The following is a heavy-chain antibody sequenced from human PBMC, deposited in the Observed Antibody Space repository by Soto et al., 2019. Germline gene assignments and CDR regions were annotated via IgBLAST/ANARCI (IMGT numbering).Heavy chain of an antibody. CDR3: VGGIAAAGYYYYGMDV. V-gene: IGHV3-66*01. CDR1: GFTVSSNY. J-gene: IGHJ6*02. Sequence: PGGSLRLSCAASGFTVSSNYMSWVRQAPGKGLEWVSVIYSGGSTYYADSVKGRFTISRDNSKNTLYLQMNSLRAEDTAVYYCVGGIAAAGYYYYGMDVWGQGTTVTVSS. D-gene: IGHD6-13*01. CDR2: IYSGGST.